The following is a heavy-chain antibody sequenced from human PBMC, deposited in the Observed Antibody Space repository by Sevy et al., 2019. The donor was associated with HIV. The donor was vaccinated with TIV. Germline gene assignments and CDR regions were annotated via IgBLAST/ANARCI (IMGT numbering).Heavy chain of an antibody. V-gene: IGHV5-51*01. D-gene: IGHD6-6*01. CDR1: GYSFTSYW. CDR3: ARGPSIAAPSSYFQH. CDR2: IYPGDYET. J-gene: IGHJ1*01. Sequence: GESLKISCKGSGYSFTSYWIGWVRQMPGKGLEWMGIIYPGDYETRYSPSFQGQVTISADKSISTAYLQWSSLKASDTAMYYCARGPSIAAPSSYFQHWGQGTLVTVSS.